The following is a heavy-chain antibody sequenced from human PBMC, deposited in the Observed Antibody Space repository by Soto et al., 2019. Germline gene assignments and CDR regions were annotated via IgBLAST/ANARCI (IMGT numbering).Heavy chain of an antibody. J-gene: IGHJ4*02. V-gene: IGHV1-69*06. D-gene: IGHD2-15*01. CDR2: IIPKFNTI. CDR1: GDTFSSYA. Sequence: SVKVSCKASGDTFSSYAISWVRQAPGQGLEWMGGIIPKFNTIDHGQKFQGRVTIAADKSTSTAYMELSSLRSDDTAVYYCARVTPGGYFDYSAQGTLVTAPQ. CDR3: ARVTPGGYFDY.